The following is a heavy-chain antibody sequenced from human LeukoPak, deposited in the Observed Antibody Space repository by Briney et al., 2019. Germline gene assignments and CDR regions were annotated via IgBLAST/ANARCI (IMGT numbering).Heavy chain of an antibody. V-gene: IGHV3-33*08. CDR2: IWYDGSNK. J-gene: IGHJ6*02. D-gene: IGHD4-23*01. CDR3: ASETHGMDV. Sequence: GGSLRLSCAASGFTFNRHYMHWVRQAPGKGLEWVAVIWYDGSNKYYADSVKGRFTISRDNSKNTLYLQMNSLRAEDTAVYYCASETHGMDVWGQGTTVTVSS. CDR1: GFTFNRHY.